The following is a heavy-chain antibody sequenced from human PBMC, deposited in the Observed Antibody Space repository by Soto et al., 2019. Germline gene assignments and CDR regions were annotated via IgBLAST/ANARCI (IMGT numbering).Heavy chain of an antibody. J-gene: IGHJ6*02. CDR2: ISAYNGNT. CDR1: GYTFTSYG. D-gene: IGHD3-3*01. V-gene: IGHV1-18*01. CDR3: AREVGVWSYYDFWSGKLVPYGMDV. Sequence: GASVKVSCKASGYTFTSYGISWVRQAPGQGLEWMGWISAYNGNTNYAQKLQGRVTMTTDTSTSTAYMELRSLRSDDTAVYYCAREVGVWSYYDFWSGKLVPYGMDVWGQGTTVTVSS.